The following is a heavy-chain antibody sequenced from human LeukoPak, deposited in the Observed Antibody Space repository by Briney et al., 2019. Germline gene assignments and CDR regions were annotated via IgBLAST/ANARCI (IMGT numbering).Heavy chain of an antibody. D-gene: IGHD3-10*01. J-gene: IGHJ5*02. CDR2: IGDDGSTT. V-gene: IGHV3-74*01. Sequence: GGSLRLSCAASGFTFSRYWMHWVRQAPGKGLVWVSRIGDDGSTTAYADSVKGRFTISRDNAKNTLYLQMNSLRAEATAVYYCARASRGNWFDPWGQGTLVTVSS. CDR1: GFTFSRYW. CDR3: ARASRGNWFDP.